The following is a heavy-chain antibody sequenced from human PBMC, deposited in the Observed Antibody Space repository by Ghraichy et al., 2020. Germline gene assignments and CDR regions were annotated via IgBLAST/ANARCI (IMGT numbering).Heavy chain of an antibody. V-gene: IGHV3-23*01. J-gene: IGHJ3*02. CDR1: GFTFSSYA. D-gene: IGHD3/OR15-3a*01. CDR2: ISGSGGST. Sequence: GGSLRLSCAASGFTFSSYAMNWVRQAPGKGLEWVSAISGSGGSTSYADSVKGRFTISRDNSKNTLYLQMNSLRAEDTAVYYCAKGISDYPFIASSGAFDIWGQGTMVTVSS. CDR3: AKGISDYPFIASSGAFDI.